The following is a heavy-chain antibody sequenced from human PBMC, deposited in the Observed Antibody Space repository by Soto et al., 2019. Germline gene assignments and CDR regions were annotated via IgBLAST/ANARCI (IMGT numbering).Heavy chain of an antibody. CDR1: GFTFSSYS. D-gene: IGHD6-19*01. V-gene: IGHV3-48*02. J-gene: IGHJ6*02. Sequence: ESGGGLVQPGGSLRLSCAASGFTFSSYSMNWVRQAPGKGLEWVSYISSSSSTIYYADSVKGRFTISRDNAKNSLYLQMNSLRDEDTAVYYCARDPARDSSGWYGRYYYYYYGMDVWGQGTTVTVSS. CDR3: ARDPARDSSGWYGRYYYYYYGMDV. CDR2: ISSSSSTI.